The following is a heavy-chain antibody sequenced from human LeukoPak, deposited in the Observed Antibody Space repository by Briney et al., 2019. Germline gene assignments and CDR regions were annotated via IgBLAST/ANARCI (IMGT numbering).Heavy chain of an antibody. Sequence: ASVKVSCKASGYTLTSYAMNWVRQAPGQGLEWMGWINTNTGNPAYAQGFTGRFVFSLDTSVSTAYLQICSLKAEDTAVYYRARDWRAVYCSGGSCYEDYYYGMDVWGQGTTVTVSS. V-gene: IGHV7-4-1*01. CDR1: GYTLTSYA. CDR3: ARDWRAVYCSGGSCYEDYYYGMDV. D-gene: IGHD2-15*01. CDR2: INTNTGNP. J-gene: IGHJ6*02.